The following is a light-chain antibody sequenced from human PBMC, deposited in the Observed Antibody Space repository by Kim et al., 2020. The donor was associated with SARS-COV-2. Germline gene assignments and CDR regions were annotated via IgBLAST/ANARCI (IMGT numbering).Light chain of an antibody. Sequence: HSVTISCTGTSSDVRGYNYVSWYQQHPGKAPKVMIYEVSKRPSGVPDRFSGSKSGNTASLTVSGLQAEDEADYYCSSYAGSNNLVFGGGTQLTVL. CDR3: SSYAGSNNLV. V-gene: IGLV2-8*01. CDR2: EVS. J-gene: IGLJ3*02. CDR1: SSDVRGYNY.